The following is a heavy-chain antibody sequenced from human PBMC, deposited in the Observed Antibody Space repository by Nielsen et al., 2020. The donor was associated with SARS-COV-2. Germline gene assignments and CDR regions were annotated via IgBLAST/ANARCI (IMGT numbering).Heavy chain of an antibody. CDR3: AKDVWSGAHQIGPDY. D-gene: IGHD3-3*01. CDR1: RFTFSNYA. J-gene: IGHJ4*02. Sequence: GESLKISCAASRFTFSNYAIHWVRQVAGRGLEWVAIVSRDGSDTFYVDSVKGRFTISRDNSKNTVYLQMNSLRAEDTAVYHCAKDVWSGAHQIGPDYWGQGILVTVSS. V-gene: IGHV3-30*04. CDR2: VSRDGSDT.